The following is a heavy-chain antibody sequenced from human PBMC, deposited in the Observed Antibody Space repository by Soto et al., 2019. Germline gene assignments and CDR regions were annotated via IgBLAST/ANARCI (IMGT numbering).Heavy chain of an antibody. CDR1: GYTFTGYY. J-gene: IGHJ4*02. D-gene: IGHD1-7*01. CDR3: ARDLGDELELQYYCDY. Sequence: ASVKVSCKASGYTFTGYYMHWARQAPGQGLVWMGWINPTSGGRKYAQKFQGGFTMTRDTSISTAYMELSRLRFDDTAVYYCARDLGDELELQYYCDYWGQGTLVTVSS. V-gene: IGHV1-2*02. CDR2: INPTSGGR.